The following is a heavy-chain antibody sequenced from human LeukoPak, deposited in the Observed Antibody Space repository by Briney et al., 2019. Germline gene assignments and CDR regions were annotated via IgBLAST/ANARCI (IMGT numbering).Heavy chain of an antibody. CDR1: GFTFSSYS. Sequence: GGSLRLSCAASGFTFSSYSMNWVRQAPGKGLEWVSSISSSSSYIYYADLVKGRITISRDNAKNSLYLQMNSLRAEDTAVYYCARDPYCSSTSCYYDYWGQGTLVTVSS. D-gene: IGHD2-2*01. V-gene: IGHV3-21*01. CDR3: ARDPYCSSTSCYYDY. CDR2: ISSSSSYI. J-gene: IGHJ4*02.